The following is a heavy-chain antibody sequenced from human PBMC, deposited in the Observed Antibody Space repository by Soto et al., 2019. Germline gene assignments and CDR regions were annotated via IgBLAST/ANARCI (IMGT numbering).Heavy chain of an antibody. CDR1: GYSFSGCYY. CDR2: IYHSGRT. CDR3: ARGYSGSYFDF. D-gene: IGHD1-26*01. Sequence: ETLSLTCAISGYSFSGCYYCGWIRQPPGKGLEWIGSIYHSGRTYFNPSLKSRVTISVDSSKNHLSLKLTSVTAADTAVYFCARGYSGSYFDFWGQGTLVIVSS. V-gene: IGHV4-38-2*01. J-gene: IGHJ4*02.